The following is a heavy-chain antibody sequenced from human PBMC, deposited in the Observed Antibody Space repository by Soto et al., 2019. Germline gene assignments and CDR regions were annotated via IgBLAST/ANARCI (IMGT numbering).Heavy chain of an antibody. CDR3: ARVVGALGPWFDP. V-gene: IGHV1-18*01. CDR2: ISAYNGNT. CDR1: GYTFTSYG. Sequence: QVQLVQSGAEVKKPGASVKVSCKASGYTFTSYGISWVRQAPGQGLEWMGRISAYNGNTNYSQKARXRVTMTTDTSTSXAXXELRSLRSDDTAVXYCARVVGALGPWFDPWGQGTLVTVSS. D-gene: IGHD1-26*01. J-gene: IGHJ5*02.